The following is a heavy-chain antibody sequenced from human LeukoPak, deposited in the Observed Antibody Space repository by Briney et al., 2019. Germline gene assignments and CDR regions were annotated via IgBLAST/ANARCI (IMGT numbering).Heavy chain of an antibody. CDR2: ISSSSSTI. Sequence: GGSLRLSCAASGFTFSSYSMNWVRQTPGKGREWVSYISSSSSTIYYADSVKGRFTISRDNAKNSLYLQMNSLRAEDTAVYYCARDRLITIFDYWGQGTLVTVSS. V-gene: IGHV3-48*04. CDR1: GFTFSSYS. D-gene: IGHD3-3*01. CDR3: ARDRLITIFDY. J-gene: IGHJ4*02.